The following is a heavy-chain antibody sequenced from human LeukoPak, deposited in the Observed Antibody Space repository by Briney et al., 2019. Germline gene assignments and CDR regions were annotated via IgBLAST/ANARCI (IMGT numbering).Heavy chain of an antibody. V-gene: IGHV3-73*01. Sequence: SGGSLRLSCVASGFTFSGSAVHWVRQASGKGLEWVGRIRTKTNSYATAYVASVKGRFTISRDDSKNTAYLQMNSLKTEDTAVYYCTRHKAGEQWLVPYYYYYMDVWGKGTTVTVSS. J-gene: IGHJ6*03. CDR1: GFTFSGSA. CDR3: TRHKAGEQWLVPYYYYYMDV. CDR2: IRTKTNSYAT. D-gene: IGHD6-19*01.